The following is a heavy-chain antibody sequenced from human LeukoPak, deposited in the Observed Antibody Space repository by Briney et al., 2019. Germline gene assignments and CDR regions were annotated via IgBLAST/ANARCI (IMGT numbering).Heavy chain of an antibody. J-gene: IGHJ5*02. V-gene: IGHV4-4*07. CDR1: GVSISSYY. CDR3: ARAMVGATMNWFDP. CDR2: IYTSGST. Sequence: SETLSLTCTVSGVSISSYYWSWIRQPAGKGLEWIGRIYTSGSTNYNPSLKSRVTMSVDTSKNQFSLKLSSVTAADTAVYYCARAMVGATMNWFDPWGQGTLVTVSS. D-gene: IGHD1-26*01.